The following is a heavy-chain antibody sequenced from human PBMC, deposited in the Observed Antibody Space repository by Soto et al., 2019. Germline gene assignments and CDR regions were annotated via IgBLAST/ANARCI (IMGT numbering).Heavy chain of an antibody. CDR2: IFYSGNT. Sequence: SETLSLTCTVSGGSLTSYYWSWIRQPPGKGLEWIGYIFYSGNTNYNPSLKSRVTISVDMSKNQFSLNLNSVTAADTAVYYCARSTGSYFDHWGQGALVTVSS. J-gene: IGHJ4*02. D-gene: IGHD1-26*01. CDR1: GGSLTSYY. CDR3: ARSTGSYFDH. V-gene: IGHV4-59*01.